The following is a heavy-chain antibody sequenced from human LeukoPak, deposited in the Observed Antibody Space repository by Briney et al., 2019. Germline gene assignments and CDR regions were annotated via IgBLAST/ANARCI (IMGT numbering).Heavy chain of an antibody. D-gene: IGHD3-10*01. CDR2: IIPIFGTA. CDR3: AREHYYGSGSYLRAFDI. CDR1: GGTFSSYA. J-gene: IGHJ3*02. Sequence: GASVKVSCKASGGTFSSYAISWVRQAPGQGLEWMGGIIPIFGTANYAQKFQGRVTITADESTSTAYMELSSLRSEDTAVYYCAREHYYGSGSYLRAFDIWGQGTMVTASS. V-gene: IGHV1-69*13.